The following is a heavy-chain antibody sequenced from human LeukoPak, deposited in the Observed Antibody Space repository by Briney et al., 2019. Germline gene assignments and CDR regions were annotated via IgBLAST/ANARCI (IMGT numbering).Heavy chain of an antibody. Sequence: SGTLSLTCAVSGGSISSSNWWSWVRQPPGKGLEGIGEFYHSGSTNYKPSLKSPVTISVDKSKTQFSLKLSSVTAADTAVYYCARVERAVAGGFFDYWGQGTLVTVSS. V-gene: IGHV4-4*02. CDR1: GGSISSSNW. CDR3: ARVERAVAGGFFDY. D-gene: IGHD6-19*01. J-gene: IGHJ4*02. CDR2: FYHSGST.